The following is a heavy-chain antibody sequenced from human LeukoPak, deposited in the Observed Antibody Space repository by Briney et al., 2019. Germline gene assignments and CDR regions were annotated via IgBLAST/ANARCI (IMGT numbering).Heavy chain of an antibody. Sequence: GGSLRLSCAAAGFTFSSYAMSWVRQAPGKGLEWVSGISASGGVTYSADSVKGRFTISRDNSKNPLYLQIDSLRSEDTALYYCARDSIGAWPDYFDSWGQGTQVTVSS. D-gene: IGHD1-26*01. CDR3: ARDSIGAWPDYFDS. CDR1: GFTFSSYA. V-gene: IGHV3-23*01. J-gene: IGHJ4*02. CDR2: ISASGGVT.